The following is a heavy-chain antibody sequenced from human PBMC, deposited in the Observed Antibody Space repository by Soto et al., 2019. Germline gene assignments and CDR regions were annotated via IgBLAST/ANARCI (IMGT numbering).Heavy chain of an antibody. Sequence: PGGSLRFSCAASVFTFSSYSMSLVRQAPGKGLECVSAISVSGGSTYYADSVKGRFTISRENSKNTLYLQMNSLRTEDTAVYYCAKGNYDILTGYYYGMEVWGQGTTVTLSS. CDR3: AKGNYDILTGYYYGMEV. V-gene: IGHV3-23*01. CDR1: VFTFSSYS. CDR2: ISVSGGST. J-gene: IGHJ6*02. D-gene: IGHD3-9*01.